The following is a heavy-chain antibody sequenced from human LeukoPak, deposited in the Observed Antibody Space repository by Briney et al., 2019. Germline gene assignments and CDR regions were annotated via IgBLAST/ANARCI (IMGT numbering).Heavy chain of an antibody. V-gene: IGHV3-66*02. J-gene: IGHJ4*02. CDR2: IYSGGST. Sequence: GGSLRLSCAASGFTVSSNYMSWVRQAPGKGLEWVSVIYSGGSTYYADSVKGRFTISRDNSKNTLYLQMNSLRAEDTAVYYCARDLLAAGDNDYWGQGTLATVSS. CDR1: GFTVSSNY. CDR3: ARDLLAAGDNDY. D-gene: IGHD6-19*01.